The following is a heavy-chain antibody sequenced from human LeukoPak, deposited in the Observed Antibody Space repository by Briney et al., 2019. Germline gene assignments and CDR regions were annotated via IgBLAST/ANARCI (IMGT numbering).Heavy chain of an antibody. V-gene: IGHV3-23*01. Sequence: GGSLRLSCAASGITFSSYSMSWVRQAPGKGLEWVSSISFSGTSTYYADSVKGRFTVSRDNSKNTLYLQMDGLRAEDTAVYYCAREPTELQLLSYYFDYWGQGTLVAVSS. D-gene: IGHD2-2*01. CDR2: ISFSGTST. J-gene: IGHJ4*02. CDR1: GITFSSYS. CDR3: AREPTELQLLSYYFDY.